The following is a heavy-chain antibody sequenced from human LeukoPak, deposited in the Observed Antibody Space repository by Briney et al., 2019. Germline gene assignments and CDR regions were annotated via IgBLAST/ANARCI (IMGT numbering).Heavy chain of an antibody. CDR1: GFTFSGYA. CDR2: ISSNGGST. Sequence: GGSLRLSCAVSGFTFSGYAMHGVRQAPGKGLQYVSAISSNGGSTNYADSVKGRFTISRDNSKNTLYLQMSSLRGEDTSVYYCVREENGFDFWGQGTLVTVSS. CDR3: VREENGFDF. V-gene: IGHV3-64D*06. J-gene: IGHJ4*02.